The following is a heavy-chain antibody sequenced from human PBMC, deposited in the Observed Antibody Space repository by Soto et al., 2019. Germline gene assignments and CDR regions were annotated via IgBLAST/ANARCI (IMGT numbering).Heavy chain of an antibody. J-gene: IGHJ4*02. Sequence: GGSLRLSCAASGFNFSNAWMSWVRQAPGKGLEWVGRIKSKTDGGTTDYAAPVKGRFTISRDDSKTTLYLQMNSLKTEDTAVYYCTTVTNDYIWGSYRYSYFDYWGQGTLVTVSS. CDR2: IKSKTDGGTT. CDR1: GFNFSNAW. D-gene: IGHD3-16*02. CDR3: TTVTNDYIWGSYRYSYFDY. V-gene: IGHV3-15*01.